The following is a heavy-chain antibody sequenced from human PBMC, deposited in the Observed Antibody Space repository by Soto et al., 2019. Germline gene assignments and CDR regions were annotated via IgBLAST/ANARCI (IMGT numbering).Heavy chain of an antibody. Sequence: LSLTCTVSGGSISSGDYYWSWIRQPPGKGLEWIGYIYYSGSTYYNPSLKSRVTISVDTSKNQFSLKLSSVTAADTAVYYCARGASYCTNGVCYPNWFDPWGQGTLVTV. J-gene: IGHJ5*02. CDR2: IYYSGST. CDR1: GGSISSGDYY. D-gene: IGHD2-8*01. V-gene: IGHV4-30-4*01. CDR3: ARGASYCTNGVCYPNWFDP.